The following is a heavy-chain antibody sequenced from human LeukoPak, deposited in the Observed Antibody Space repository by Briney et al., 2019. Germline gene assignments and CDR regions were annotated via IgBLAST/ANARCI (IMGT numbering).Heavy chain of an antibody. V-gene: IGHV3-30*02. CDR1: AFTFSTYG. CDR3: AKDAAARPFGTFDY. CDR2: VRFDGSDK. D-gene: IGHD6-6*01. Sequence: GGSLRLSCAASAFTFSTYGMHWVRQAPGKGLEWVAFVRFDGSDKYYADSVKGRFTISRDNSKNTLYLQMNSLRAEDTAVYYCAKDAAARPFGTFDYWGQGTLVTVSS. J-gene: IGHJ4*02.